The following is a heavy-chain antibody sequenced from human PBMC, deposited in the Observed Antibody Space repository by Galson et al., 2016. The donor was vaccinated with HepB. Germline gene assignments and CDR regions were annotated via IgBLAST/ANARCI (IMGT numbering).Heavy chain of an antibody. CDR3: ARGKKDCSRTTCLNRDYWYYGMDV. Sequence: ETLSLTCAVYGGSFSGYYWTWIRQSPGKGLEWFGEINDRGDTTYNPSLKSRVTMSLDRSDNHLSLNLTSVTAADTAVYSCARGKKDCSRTTCLNRDYWYYGMDVWGQGTTVTVSS. V-gene: IGHV4-34*01. CDR1: GGSFSGYY. J-gene: IGHJ6*02. D-gene: IGHD1-14*01. CDR2: INDRGDT.